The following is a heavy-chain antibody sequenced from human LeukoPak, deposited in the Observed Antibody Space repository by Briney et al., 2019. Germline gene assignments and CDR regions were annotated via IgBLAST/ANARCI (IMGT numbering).Heavy chain of an antibody. J-gene: IGHJ4*02. CDR3: AKDLVLGYYYDSSGYYTPESTFDY. D-gene: IGHD3-22*01. Sequence: PGRSLRLSCAASGFTFSSYGMHWVRQAPGKGLEWVAVIWYDGSNKYYADSVKGRFTISRDNSKNTPYLQMNSLRAEDTAVYYCAKDLVLGYYYDSSGYYTPESTFDYWGQGTLVTVSS. CDR1: GFTFSSYG. CDR2: IWYDGSNK. V-gene: IGHV3-33*06.